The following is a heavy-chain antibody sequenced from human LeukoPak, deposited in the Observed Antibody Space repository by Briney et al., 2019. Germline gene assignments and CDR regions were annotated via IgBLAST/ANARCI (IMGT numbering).Heavy chain of an antibody. CDR3: ARIVGATHY. Sequence: PGGFLRLSCAASGFTFSSYEMNWVRQAPGKGLEWVSYISSSGSTIYYADSVKGRFTISRDNAKNSLYLQMNSLRAEDTAVYYCARIVGATHYWGQGTLVTVSS. CDR2: ISSSGSTI. D-gene: IGHD1-26*01. V-gene: IGHV3-48*03. J-gene: IGHJ4*02. CDR1: GFTFSSYE.